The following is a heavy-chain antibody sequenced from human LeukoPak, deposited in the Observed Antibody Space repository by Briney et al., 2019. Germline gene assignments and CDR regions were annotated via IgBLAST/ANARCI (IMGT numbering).Heavy chain of an antibody. Sequence: GGSLRLSCAASGFTFSSYSMNWVRQAPGKGLEWVSSISSSSSYIYYADSVKGRFTISRDNAKNSLYLQMNSLRAEDTAVYYCARDLRYFDWPHTNDYWGQGTLVTVSS. J-gene: IGHJ4*02. CDR3: ARDLRYFDWPHTNDY. CDR2: ISSSSSYI. CDR1: GFTFSSYS. D-gene: IGHD3-9*01. V-gene: IGHV3-21*01.